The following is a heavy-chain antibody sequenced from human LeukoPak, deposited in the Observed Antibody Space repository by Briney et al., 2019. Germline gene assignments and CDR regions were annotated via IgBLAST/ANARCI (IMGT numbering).Heavy chain of an antibody. Sequence: GGSLRLSCAASGFTFSSYEMNWVRQAPGKGLEWVSYISSSGSTIYYADSVKGRFTISRDNAKNSLYLRMNSLRAEDTAVYYCARSLRYYYGSGSYSDPGTEDYWGQGTLVTVSS. V-gene: IGHV3-48*03. D-gene: IGHD3-10*01. CDR3: ARSLRYYYGSGSYSDPGTEDY. CDR2: ISSSGSTI. J-gene: IGHJ4*02. CDR1: GFTFSSYE.